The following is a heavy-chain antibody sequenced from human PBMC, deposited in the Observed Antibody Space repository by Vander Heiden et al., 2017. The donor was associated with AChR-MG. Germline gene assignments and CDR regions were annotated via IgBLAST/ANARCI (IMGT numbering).Heavy chain of an antibody. CDR2: IRYDGSNK. Sequence: QVQLVESGGGVVQPGGSLSLSCAASGFTFSSYGMHWVRQAPGKGLEWVAFIRYDGSNKYYADSVKGRFTISRDNSKNTLYLQMNSLRAEDTAVYYCAEGDRFDPWGQGTLVTVSS. J-gene: IGHJ5*02. V-gene: IGHV3-30*02. CDR1: GFTFSSYG. CDR3: AEGDRFDP.